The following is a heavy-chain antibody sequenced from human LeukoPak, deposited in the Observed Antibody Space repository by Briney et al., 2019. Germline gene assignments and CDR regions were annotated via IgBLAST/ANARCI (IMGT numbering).Heavy chain of an antibody. V-gene: IGHV3-23*01. Sequence: GGSLRLSCAASGFTFSSYAMSWVRQAPGKGLEWVSAISGSGGSTYYADSVKGRFTISRDNSKNTLHLQMNSLRAEDTAVYYCAKNYGDYPLFDYWGQGTLVTVSS. CDR3: AKNYGDYPLFDY. D-gene: IGHD4-17*01. J-gene: IGHJ4*02. CDR1: GFTFSSYA. CDR2: ISGSGGST.